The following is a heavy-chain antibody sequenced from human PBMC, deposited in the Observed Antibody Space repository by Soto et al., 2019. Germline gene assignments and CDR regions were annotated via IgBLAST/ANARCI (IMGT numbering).Heavy chain of an antibody. J-gene: IGHJ6*02. D-gene: IGHD4-17*01. CDR3: ARDNHGDYTYGMDV. V-gene: IGHV4-59*01. Sequence: SETLSLTCTVSGGSISSYYWSWIRQPPGKGLEWIGYIYYSGSTNYNPSLKSRVTISVDTSKNQFSLKLSSVTAADTAVYYCARDNHGDYTYGMDVWGQGTTVTVSS. CDR2: IYYSGST. CDR1: GGSISSYY.